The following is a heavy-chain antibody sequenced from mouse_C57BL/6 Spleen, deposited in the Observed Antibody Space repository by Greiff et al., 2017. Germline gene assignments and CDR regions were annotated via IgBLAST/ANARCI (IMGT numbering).Heavy chain of an antibody. CDR1: GYTFTSYW. CDR2: IDPSDSYT. Sequence: VQLQQPGAELVKPGASVKLSCKASGYTFTSYWMQWVKQRPGQGLEWIGEIDPSDSYTNYNQKFKGKSTLTVDKSSSTAYMLLSSLTSEDSAVYYCARYSNPGGFAYWGQGTLVTVSA. J-gene: IGHJ3*01. D-gene: IGHD2-5*01. V-gene: IGHV1-50*01. CDR3: ARYSNPGGFAY.